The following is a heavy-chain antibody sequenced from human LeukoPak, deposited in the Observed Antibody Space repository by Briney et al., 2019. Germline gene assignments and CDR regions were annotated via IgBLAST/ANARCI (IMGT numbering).Heavy chain of an antibody. V-gene: IGHV1-2*02. CDR2: INPNSGGT. Sequence: ASVKVSCKASGYTFTGYYLLWVRQAPGPGLEWMGWINPNSGGTNYAQKFQCRVTMTRDASLSTAYMDLSGLRSDDSAVYYCARGHDTSSSFDYWGQGTLVTVSS. D-gene: IGHD2-2*01. CDR3: ARGHDTSSSFDY. J-gene: IGHJ4*02. CDR1: GYTFTGYY.